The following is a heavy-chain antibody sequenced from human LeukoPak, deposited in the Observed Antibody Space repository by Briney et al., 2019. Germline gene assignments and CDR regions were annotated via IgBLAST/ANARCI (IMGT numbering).Heavy chain of an antibody. D-gene: IGHD6-13*01. V-gene: IGHV4-59*08. CDR2: IHYSGST. CDR1: TVSISSYY. J-gene: IGHJ5*02. CDR3: ARRRVEGGSNVLYNWFDP. Sequence: SETLSLTCTVSTVSISSYYWGWVRQPPGKGLEWIGYIHYSGSTNYNPSLKSRVAISLATSRNQFSLELSSLTAADTAVYYCARRRVEGGSNVLYNWFDPWGQGTLVTVSS.